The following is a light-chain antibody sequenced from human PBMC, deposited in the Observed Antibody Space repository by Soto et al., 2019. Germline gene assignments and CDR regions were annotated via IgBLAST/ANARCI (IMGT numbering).Light chain of an antibody. Sequence: EIVMTQSPDTLSVSTGERATLPCRTSQSISSDLAWYQQKPGQAPRLVICGASTRATGIPARFSGSGSWTEFTLTISSLQSEDFAVYYCQQYNNWPPITFGQGTRLEIK. CDR1: QSISSD. V-gene: IGKV3-15*01. CDR2: GAS. CDR3: QQYNNWPPIT. J-gene: IGKJ5*01.